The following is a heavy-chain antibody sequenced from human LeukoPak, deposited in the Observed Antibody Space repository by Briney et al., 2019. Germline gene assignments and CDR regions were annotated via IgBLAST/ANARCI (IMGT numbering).Heavy chain of an antibody. CDR2: ISSSGSTI. D-gene: IGHD5-18*01. Sequence: GGSLRLSCAASGFTFSSYEMNWVRQAPGKGLEWVSYISSSGSTIYYADSVKGRFTISRDNAKNSLYLQMNSLRAEDTAVYYCAREFGYSYGDDYWGQGTLVTVSS. CDR3: AREFGYSYGDDY. CDR1: GFTFSSYE. J-gene: IGHJ4*02. V-gene: IGHV3-48*03.